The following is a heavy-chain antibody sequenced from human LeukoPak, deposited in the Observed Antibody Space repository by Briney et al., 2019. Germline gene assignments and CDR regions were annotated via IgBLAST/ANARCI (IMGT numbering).Heavy chain of an antibody. CDR3: ARVVMKAFYYYYMDV. CDR1: GYTFSDYD. D-gene: IGHD2-21*01. J-gene: IGHJ6*03. Sequence: ASVKVSCKASGYTFSDYDVNWVRQAPGQGLEWMGWMNPTSGDKGYAQKLQGRVTMTRSMSRKTAYMELSRLRSEDTAVYFCARVVMKAFYYYYMDVWGKGATIIISS. V-gene: IGHV1-8*01. CDR2: MNPTSGDK.